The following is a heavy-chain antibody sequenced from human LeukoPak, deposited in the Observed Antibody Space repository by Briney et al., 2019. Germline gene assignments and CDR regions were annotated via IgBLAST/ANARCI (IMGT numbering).Heavy chain of an antibody. CDR3: RFYTSGSDY. V-gene: IGHV3-23*01. D-gene: IGHD3-22*01. Sequence: GGSLRLSCEVFGITFSTSAMSWVRQAPGKGLEWVSGTRASDDSTYYVDSVKGRFIVSRDISKNTLYLQMNSLRVEDTAVYYCRFYTSGSDYWGQGTLVTVSS. CDR2: TRASDDST. CDR1: GITFSTSA. J-gene: IGHJ4*02.